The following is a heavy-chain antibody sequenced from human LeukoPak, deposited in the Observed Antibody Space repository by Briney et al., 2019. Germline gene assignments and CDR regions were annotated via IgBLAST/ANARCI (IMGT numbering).Heavy chain of an antibody. CDR2: ISSTGEST. D-gene: IGHD6-13*01. CDR1: GFTFSNYA. Sequence: PGGSLRLSCVASGFTFSNYAMHWVRQAPGKGLEYVSSISSTGESTYYANSVKGRFTITRDNSKNTLFLQMGSLRAEDMGVYYCARDGLGSSTWSYFYYWSQGTLVTVSS. CDR3: ARDGLGSSTWSYFYY. V-gene: IGHV3-64*01. J-gene: IGHJ4*02.